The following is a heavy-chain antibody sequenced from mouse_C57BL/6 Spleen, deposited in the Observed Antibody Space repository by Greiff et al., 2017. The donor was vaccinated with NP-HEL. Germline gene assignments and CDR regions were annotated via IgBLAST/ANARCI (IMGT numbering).Heavy chain of an antibody. CDR3: ARHGDYDGGYFGV. V-gene: IGHV2-6-1*01. D-gene: IGHD2-4*01. J-gene: IGHJ1*03. CDR1: GFSLTSYG. CDR2: IWSDGST. Sequence: VQLQESGPGLVAPSHCLSITCTASGFSLTSYGVHWVRQPPGKGLEWLVVIWSDGSTTYNSALKSRLSISKDNSNSQVFLKMNSLQTDETAMYYCARHGDYDGGYFGVWGTGTTVTVSS.